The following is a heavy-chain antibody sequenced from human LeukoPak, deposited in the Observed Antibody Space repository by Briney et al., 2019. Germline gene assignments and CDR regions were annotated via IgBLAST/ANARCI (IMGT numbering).Heavy chain of an antibody. J-gene: IGHJ4*02. D-gene: IGHD3-10*01. CDR2: ISRSGGST. CDR1: ELHA. Sequence: GGSLRLSCAASELHAMTWVRQGPGKGLEWVSAISRSGGSTYYADSVKGRFTISRDKSNNTLYLQMNSLRVEDTAVYYCARDHRFALWFGERMSGGQGTLVTVSS. V-gene: IGHV3-23*01. CDR3: ARDHRFALWFGERMS.